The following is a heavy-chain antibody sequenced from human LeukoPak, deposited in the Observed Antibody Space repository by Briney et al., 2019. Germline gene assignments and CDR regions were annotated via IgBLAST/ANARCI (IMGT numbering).Heavy chain of an antibody. CDR3: ARAQPGSYHPAEYFQH. V-gene: IGHV4-39*07. CDR1: GGSISSSSYY. CDR2: IYYSGST. J-gene: IGHJ1*01. Sequence: SETLSLTCTVSGGSISSSSYYWGWIRQPPGKGLEWIGSIYYSGSTYYNPSLKSRVTISVDTSKNQFSLKLSSVTAADTAVYYCARAQPGSYHPAEYFQHWGQGTLVTVSS. D-gene: IGHD1-26*01.